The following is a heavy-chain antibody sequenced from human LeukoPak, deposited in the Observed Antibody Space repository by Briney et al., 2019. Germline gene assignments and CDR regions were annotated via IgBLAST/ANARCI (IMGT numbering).Heavy chain of an antibody. D-gene: IGHD3-22*01. CDR2: IYYSGST. V-gene: IGHV4-59*01. J-gene: IGHJ5*02. CDR3: ARDYWGYYDSSGSNWFDP. CDR1: GGSISSYY. Sequence: SETLSLTCTVSGGSISSYYWSWTRQPPGKGLEWIGYIYYSGSTNYNPSLKSRVTISVDTSKNQFSLKLSSVTAADTAVYYCARDYWGYYDSSGSNWFDPWGQGTLVTVSS.